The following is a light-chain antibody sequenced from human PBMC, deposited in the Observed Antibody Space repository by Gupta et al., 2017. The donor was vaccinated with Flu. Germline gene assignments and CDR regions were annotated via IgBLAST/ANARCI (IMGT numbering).Light chain of an antibody. Sequence: NCKSSKSVLYSSNNKNYLAWYKQKPGQPPKLLIYWASTRESGVPDRFSGSGSGTDFTLTISSLQAEDVAVYYCQQYYDTPFTFGPGTKVDIK. V-gene: IGKV4-1*01. J-gene: IGKJ3*01. CDR3: QQYYDTPFT. CDR2: WAS. CDR1: KSVLYSSNNKNY.